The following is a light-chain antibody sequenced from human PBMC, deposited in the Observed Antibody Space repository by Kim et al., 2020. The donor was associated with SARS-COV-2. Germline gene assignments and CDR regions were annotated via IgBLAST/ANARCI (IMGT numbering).Light chain of an antibody. J-gene: IGLJ1*01. CDR3: SSYTSSSTSLYV. Sequence: QSALTQPASVSGSPGQSITISCTGTSIDVGGYNYVSWYQQHPGKTPKLMIYDVSKRPSGVSNRFSGSKSGNTASLTISGLQAEDEADYYCSSYTSSSTSLYVFGTGTKVTVL. CDR1: SIDVGGYNY. V-gene: IGLV2-14*01. CDR2: DVS.